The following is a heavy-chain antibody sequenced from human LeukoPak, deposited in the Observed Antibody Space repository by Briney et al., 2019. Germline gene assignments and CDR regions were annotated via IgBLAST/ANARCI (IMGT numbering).Heavy chain of an antibody. J-gene: IGHJ4*02. D-gene: IGHD1-26*01. V-gene: IGHV4-59*01. CDR1: GGSISSYY. CDR3: ARVYSGSYDYFDY. CDR2: IYYGGST. Sequence: SETLSLTCTVSGGSISSYYWSWIRQPPGKGLEWIGYIYYGGSTNYNPSLKSRVTISVDTSKNQFSLKLSSVTAADTAVYYCARVYSGSYDYFDYWGQGTLVTVSS.